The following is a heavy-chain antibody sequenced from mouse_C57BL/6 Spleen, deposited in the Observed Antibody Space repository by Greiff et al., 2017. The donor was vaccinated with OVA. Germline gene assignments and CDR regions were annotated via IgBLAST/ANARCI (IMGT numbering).Heavy chain of an antibody. CDR1: GYSITSGYY. CDR3: ASPGDYYAMDY. J-gene: IGHJ4*01. V-gene: IGHV3-6*01. CDR2: ISYDGSN. Sequence: VQLQQSGPGLVKPSQSLSLTCSVTGYSITSGYYWNWIRQFPGNKLEWMGYISYDGSNNYNPSLKNRISITRDTSKNQFFLKLNSVTTEDTATYYCASPGDYYAMDYWGQGTSVTVSS.